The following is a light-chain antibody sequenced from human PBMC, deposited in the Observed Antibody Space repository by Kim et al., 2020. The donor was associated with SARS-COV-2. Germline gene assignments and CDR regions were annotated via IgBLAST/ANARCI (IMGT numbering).Light chain of an antibody. CDR1: SSNIGSNT. CDR3: AAWDDSLDDWV. J-gene: IGLJ3*02. V-gene: IGLV1-44*01. Sequence: QSVLTQPSSASGTPGQRVTISRSGSSSNIGSNTVNWYQQLPGTAPKLLIYSNNQRPSGVPDRFSGYKSGTSASLAISGLQSEDEADYYCAAWDDSLDDWVFGGGTQLTVL. CDR2: SNN.